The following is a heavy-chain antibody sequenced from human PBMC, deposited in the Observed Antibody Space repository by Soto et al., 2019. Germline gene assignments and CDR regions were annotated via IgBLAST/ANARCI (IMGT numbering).Heavy chain of an antibody. CDR2: ISWNSGSI. D-gene: IGHD6-6*01. V-gene: IGHV3-9*01. CDR3: AKAISRSSPAGHTFDY. CDR1: GFTFDDYA. J-gene: IGHJ4*02. Sequence: GGSLRLSCAASGFTFDDYAMHWVRQAPGKGLEWVSGISWNSGSIGYADSVKGRFTISRDNAKNSLYLQMNSLRAEDTALYYCAKAISRSSPAGHTFDYWGQGPLVTVYS.